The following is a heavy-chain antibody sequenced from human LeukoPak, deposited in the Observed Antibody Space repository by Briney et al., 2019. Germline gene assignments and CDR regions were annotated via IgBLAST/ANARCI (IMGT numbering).Heavy chain of an antibody. CDR2: ISVYNGNT. D-gene: IGHD4-17*01. J-gene: IGHJ5*02. CDR1: GYTFSNYG. V-gene: IGHV1-18*01. CDR3: ARDDYGDSKGRFDP. Sequence: GASVKVSCKASGYTFSNYGITWVRQAPGQGLEWMGWISVYNGNTNYAQKLQGRLTMTTDTSTSTAYMELRSLRSDDTAVYYCARDDYGDSKGRFDPWGQGTLVPVSS.